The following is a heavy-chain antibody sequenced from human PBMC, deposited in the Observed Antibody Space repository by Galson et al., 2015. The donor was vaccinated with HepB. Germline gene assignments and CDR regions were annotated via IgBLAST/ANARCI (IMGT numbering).Heavy chain of an antibody. CDR2: ISSSSSYI. CDR1: GFTYSNYN. Sequence: SLRLSCAASGFTYSNYNMNWVRQAQGKGLEWVSSISSSSSYIYYADSVKGRFTISRDNAKNSMYLQMSSLRAEDTALYYCARDPQLGTPFGYWGQGTLVTVSS. D-gene: IGHD7-27*01. J-gene: IGHJ4*02. CDR3: ARDPQLGTPFGY. V-gene: IGHV3-21*01.